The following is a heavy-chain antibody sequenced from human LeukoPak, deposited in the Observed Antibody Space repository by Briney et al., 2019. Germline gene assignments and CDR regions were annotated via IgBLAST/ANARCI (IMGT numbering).Heavy chain of an antibody. Sequence: GGSLRLSCAASGFTFSSYSMNWVRQAPGKGLEWVAVIANDGKTTYYADSVKGRFTISRDNSKNTLYLQMNSLRAEDTAVYYCAKAHYDSSGYHLGYWGQGTLVTVSS. CDR1: GFTFSSYS. J-gene: IGHJ4*02. D-gene: IGHD3-22*01. CDR3: AKAHYDSSGYHLGY. V-gene: IGHV3-30*18. CDR2: IANDGKTT.